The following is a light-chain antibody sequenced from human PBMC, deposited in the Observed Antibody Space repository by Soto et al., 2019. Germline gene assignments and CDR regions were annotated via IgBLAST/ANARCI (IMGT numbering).Light chain of an antibody. J-gene: IGKJ4*01. V-gene: IGKV3-11*01. CDR3: QQRSVWPLT. CDR2: DSS. Sequence: IVLTQFPATLSSSPGDGATLSCRPSQSVSSYLAWYQQKRGQAPRLLLYDSSNRATGIPARFSGSGSGTDFSRIISSVEPEDFAVYYCQQRSVWPLTFGGGTKVDIK. CDR1: QSVSSY.